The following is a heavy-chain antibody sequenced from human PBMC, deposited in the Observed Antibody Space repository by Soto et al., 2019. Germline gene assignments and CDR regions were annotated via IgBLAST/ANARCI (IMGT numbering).Heavy chain of an antibody. Sequence: QVQLVESGGGVVQPGRSLRLSCAASGFTFSSYGMHWVRQAPGKGLEWVAVIWYDGSNKYYADSVKGRFTISRDNSKNTLYLQMNSLRAEDTAVYYCARDRYCTNGVCDYFDYWGQGTLVTVSS. J-gene: IGHJ4*02. V-gene: IGHV3-33*01. CDR1: GFTFSSYG. D-gene: IGHD2-8*01. CDR2: IWYDGSNK. CDR3: ARDRYCTNGVCDYFDY.